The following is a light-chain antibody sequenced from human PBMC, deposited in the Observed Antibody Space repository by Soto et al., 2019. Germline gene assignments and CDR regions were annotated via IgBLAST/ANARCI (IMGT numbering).Light chain of an antibody. Sequence: QSVLTQSSSASASLGSSVKLTCTLSSGHSSYIIAWHQQQPGKAPRYLMKLEGSGSYNKGSGVPDRFSGSSSGPDRYLTISNLQSEDEADYYCETWDSNTRVFGGGTQLTVL. J-gene: IGLJ2*01. CDR1: SGHSSYI. CDR3: ETWDSNTRV. CDR2: LEGSGSY. V-gene: IGLV4-60*03.